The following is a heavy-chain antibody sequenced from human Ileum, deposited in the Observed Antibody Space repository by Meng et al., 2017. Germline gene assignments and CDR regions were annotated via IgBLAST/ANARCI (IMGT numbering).Heavy chain of an antibody. CDR3: AREYITVSGGPYYYYGMDV. D-gene: IGHD6-19*01. CDR2: ISPSGGST. Sequence: ASVKVSCKASGYTFTSYDMHWVRQAPGQGLEWMGIISPSGGSTTYAQKFQGRVAMTRDTSTSTVYMEMSSLRSDDTAVYYCAREYITVSGGPYYYYGMDVWGQGTTVTVSS. V-gene: IGHV1-46*01. CDR1: GYTFTSYD. J-gene: IGHJ6*02.